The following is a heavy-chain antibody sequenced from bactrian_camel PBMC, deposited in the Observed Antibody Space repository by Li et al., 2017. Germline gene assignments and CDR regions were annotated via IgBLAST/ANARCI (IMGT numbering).Heavy chain of an antibody. Sequence: QLVESGGGLVQPGGSLRLSCAASGFTFSSYWMYWVRQPPGKGLEWVSGVASNGGSTEYADSIVGRFTISKDNRKNILYLQMNNLKPEDTAKYYCGVDPCNWGLDTRSADYGKWGQGTQVTVS. CDR1: GFTFSSYW. CDR2: VASNGGST. CDR3: GVDPCNWGLDTRSADYGK. D-gene: IGHD5*01. V-gene: IGHV3S25*01. J-gene: IGHJ4*01.